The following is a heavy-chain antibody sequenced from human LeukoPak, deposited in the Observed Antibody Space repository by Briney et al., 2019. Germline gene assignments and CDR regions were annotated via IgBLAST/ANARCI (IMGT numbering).Heavy chain of an antibody. CDR1: RLTASSKE. Sequence: GSLCLSRAVYRLTASSKERVWVRQVAGYWMEWVSACCGSVGSTYYADAVQDRFPISRDNSNNTLYLQMNSLRAVDMAVYYCAKDEGVYIYGDYFDFWGQGTRVTVSS. D-gene: IGHD5-18*01. J-gene: IGHJ4*02. V-gene: IGHV3-23*01. CDR2: CCGSVGST. CDR3: AKDEGVYIYGDYFDF.